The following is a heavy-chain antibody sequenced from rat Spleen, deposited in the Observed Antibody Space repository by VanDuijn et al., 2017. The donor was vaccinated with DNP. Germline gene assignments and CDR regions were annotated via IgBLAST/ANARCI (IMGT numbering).Heavy chain of an antibody. D-gene: IGHD1-6*01. V-gene: IGHV2S12*01. CDR1: GFSLTSNG. J-gene: IGHJ3*01. CDR3: TRGGYYGLG. Sequence: VQLKESGPGLVQPSQTLSLTCTVSGFSLTSNGVSWVRQPPGKGLEWIAAISSGGSTYYNSALKSRLSIRRDTSKSQVFLKMNSLQTEDTAIDFCTRGGYYGLGWGQGTLVTVSS. CDR2: ISSGGST.